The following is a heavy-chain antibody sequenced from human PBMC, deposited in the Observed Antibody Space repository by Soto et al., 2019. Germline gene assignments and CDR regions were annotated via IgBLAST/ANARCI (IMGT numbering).Heavy chain of an antibody. J-gene: IGHJ5*02. CDR1: GGSCSGYY. CDR2: INHSGST. V-gene: IGHV4-34*01. D-gene: IGHD2-15*01. Sequence: VQLQQWGAGLLKPSETLSLTCAVYGGSCSGYYWSWIRQPPGKGLVWLGEINHSGSTNYNPSHKIRGLISVETYKNQFPLKLSSVTAADTAWYYCVRCLGGNYSGGSCYTTHNRFDPWGQETLVTVSS. CDR3: VRCLGGNYSGGSCYTTHNRFDP.